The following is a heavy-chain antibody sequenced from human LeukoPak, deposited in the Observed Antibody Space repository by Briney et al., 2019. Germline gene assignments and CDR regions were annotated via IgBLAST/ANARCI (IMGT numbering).Heavy chain of an antibody. Sequence: GGSLRLSCAASGFTFSSHAMNWVRQTPGKGLEWVSSIGGIGASTYYADSVKGRFTISRDNSKNTLYLQMNSLRAEDTAVYYCAKGTPKTYYYDSSEDGMDVWGQGTTVTVSS. V-gene: IGHV3-23*01. CDR1: GFTFSSHA. D-gene: IGHD3-22*01. CDR2: IGGIGAST. J-gene: IGHJ6*02. CDR3: AKGTPKTYYYDSSEDGMDV.